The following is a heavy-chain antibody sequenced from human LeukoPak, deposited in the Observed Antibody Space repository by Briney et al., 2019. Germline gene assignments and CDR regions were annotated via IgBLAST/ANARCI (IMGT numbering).Heavy chain of an antibody. CDR1: GFTFSSYA. CDR2: ISGSGGST. CDR3: VKDQNRYCSSTSCYRVTYYFDY. Sequence: PGGSLRLSCAASGFTFSSYAMSWVRQAPGKGLEWVSAISGSGGSTYYADSVKGRFTISRDNSKNTLYLQMNSLRAEDTAVYYCVKDQNRYCSSTSCYRVTYYFDYWGQGTLVTVSS. J-gene: IGHJ4*02. D-gene: IGHD2-2*02. V-gene: IGHV3-23*01.